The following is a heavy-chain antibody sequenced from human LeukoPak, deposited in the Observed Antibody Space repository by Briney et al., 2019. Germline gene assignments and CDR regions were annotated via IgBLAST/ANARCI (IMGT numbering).Heavy chain of an antibody. CDR3: AKDLYVPGTYDAFDI. CDR1: GFTFSSYA. CDR2: VSGSGDNA. D-gene: IGHD2-8*01. Sequence: GGSLRLSCAASGFTFSSYAMSWVRQAPGKGLEWVSTVSGSGDNAYYADSVKGRFTISRDNSKNTLYLLMNSLRADDTAVYYCAKDLYVPGTYDAFDIWGQGTMVTVSS. V-gene: IGHV3-23*01. J-gene: IGHJ3*02.